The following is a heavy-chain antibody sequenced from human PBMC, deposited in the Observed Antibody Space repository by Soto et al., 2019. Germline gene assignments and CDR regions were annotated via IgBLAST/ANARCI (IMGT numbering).Heavy chain of an antibody. CDR1: GGSISSYY. Sequence: QLQESGPGLVKPSETLSLTCTVSGGSISSYYWSWIRQPPGKGLEWIGYIYYSASTNYNPSLKRRLTISVDTSKNQFSLKLNSMTAADTAVYYCARHNYDSGNTYFDYWGQGTLVTVSS. J-gene: IGHJ4*02. V-gene: IGHV4-59*08. CDR2: IYYSAST. D-gene: IGHD3-16*01. CDR3: ARHNYDSGNTYFDY.